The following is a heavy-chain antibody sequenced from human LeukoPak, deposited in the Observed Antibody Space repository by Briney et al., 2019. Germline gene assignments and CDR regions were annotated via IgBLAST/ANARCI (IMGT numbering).Heavy chain of an antibody. Sequence: QAGGSLRLSCAASGFTFSSYWMSWVRQAPGKGLEWVANIKQDGSEKYYVDSVKGRFTISRDNAKNSLYLQMNSLRAEDTAVYYCARDPEQLLWFGELLSFDYWGQGTLVTVSS. CDR3: ARDPEQLLWFGELLSFDY. D-gene: IGHD3-10*01. CDR1: GFTFSSYW. V-gene: IGHV3-7*01. J-gene: IGHJ4*02. CDR2: IKQDGSEK.